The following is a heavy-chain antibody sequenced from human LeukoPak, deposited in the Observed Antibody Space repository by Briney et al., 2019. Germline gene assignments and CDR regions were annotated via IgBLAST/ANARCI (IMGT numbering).Heavy chain of an antibody. J-gene: IGHJ3*02. CDR2: ISYDGSNK. Sequence: GGSLRLSCAASGFTFSSYGMPWVRQAPGKGLEWVAVISYDGSNKYYADSVKGRFTISRDNSKNTLYLQMNSLRAEDTAVYYCAKANANWGIHDAFDIWGQGTMVTVSS. V-gene: IGHV3-30*18. CDR3: AKANANWGIHDAFDI. CDR1: GFTFSSYG. D-gene: IGHD7-27*01.